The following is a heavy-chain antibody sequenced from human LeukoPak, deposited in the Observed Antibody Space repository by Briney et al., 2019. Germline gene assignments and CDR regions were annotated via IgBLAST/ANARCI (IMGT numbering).Heavy chain of an antibody. V-gene: IGHV1-18*01. Sequence: ASVEVSCKASGYTFTSYGISWVRQAPGQGLEWMGWISAYNGNTNYAQKFQGRVTMTTDTSTSTANMELRSLSSDDTAVYYCARDESYDLKKENWFDPWGQGTLVTVSS. D-gene: IGHD3-3*01. CDR2: ISAYNGNT. CDR3: ARDESYDLKKENWFDP. CDR1: GYTFTSYG. J-gene: IGHJ5*02.